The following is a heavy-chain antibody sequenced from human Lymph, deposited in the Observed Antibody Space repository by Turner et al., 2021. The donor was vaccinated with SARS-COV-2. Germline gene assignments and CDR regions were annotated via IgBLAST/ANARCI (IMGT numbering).Heavy chain of an antibody. D-gene: IGHD5-12*01. CDR1: GFTFDDYA. CDR3: AKEGLSGRRLQFVPYFAY. J-gene: IGHJ4*02. V-gene: IGHV3-43*02. Sequence: EVQLVESGGGVVQPGGSLRLSCGASGFTFDDYAMHWVRQAPGKGLEWVSLISGDGGSTYYADSVKGRFTISRDDSKNSLYLQINSLRTEDTALYYCAKEGLSGRRLQFVPYFAYWGQGTLVSVSS. CDR2: ISGDGGST.